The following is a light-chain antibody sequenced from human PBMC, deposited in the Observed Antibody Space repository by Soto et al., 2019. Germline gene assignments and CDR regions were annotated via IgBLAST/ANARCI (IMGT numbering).Light chain of an antibody. CDR3: QQYGSSPLT. CDR2: GAS. J-gene: IGKJ4*01. CDR1: QSVSSSY. V-gene: IGKV3-20*01. Sequence: EIVLTQSPGTLSLSPGERATLSCRASQSVSSSYLAWYQQKPGQAPRLLIYGASSRATGIPDRFSGSGSGTDFTLTISRLEPEDFAVYYCQQYGSSPLTFAGGTNV.